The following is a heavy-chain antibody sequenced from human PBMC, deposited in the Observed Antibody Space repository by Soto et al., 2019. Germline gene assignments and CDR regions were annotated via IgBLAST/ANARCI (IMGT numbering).Heavy chain of an antibody. J-gene: IGHJ4*02. CDR1: GYRFSTYW. D-gene: IGHD3-22*01. CDR3: ARLGVVVDTGTWIQ. Sequence: PGESLKISCKASGYRFSTYWIGWVRQRPGKGPEWMAIIYPGDSDTRENPSFQGQVTISADKSSNTVHLQWRSLKASDTAIYYCARLGVVVDTGTWIQWGQGTPVTVSS. CDR2: IYPGDSDT. V-gene: IGHV5-51*01.